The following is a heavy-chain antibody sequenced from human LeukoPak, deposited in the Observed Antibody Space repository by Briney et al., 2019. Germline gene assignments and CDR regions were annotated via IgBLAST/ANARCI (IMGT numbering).Heavy chain of an antibody. CDR2: IRYDGSNK. Sequence: GGSLRLSCAASGFTFSSYGMHWVRQAPGKRLEWVAFIRYDGSNKYYADSVKGRFTISRDNSKNTLYLQMNSLRAEDTAVYYGTTGTTTSNWFDPWGQGTLVTVSS. V-gene: IGHV3-30*02. CDR3: TTGTTTSNWFDP. D-gene: IGHD1-1*01. CDR1: GFTFSSYG. J-gene: IGHJ5*02.